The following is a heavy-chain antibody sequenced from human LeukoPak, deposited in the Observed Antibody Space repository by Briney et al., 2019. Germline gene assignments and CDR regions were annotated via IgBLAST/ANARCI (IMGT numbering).Heavy chain of an antibody. Sequence: SRTLSLTCTVSGGSISSYYWSWVRQTPGKGLEWIGYIYYSGSTNYNPSLKSRVTISVDTSKNQFSLKLSSVTAADTAVYFCARHGASGSYLYYFDYWGQGTLVTVSS. CDR1: GGSISSYY. J-gene: IGHJ4*02. CDR3: ARHGASGSYLYYFDY. V-gene: IGHV4-59*08. CDR2: IYYSGST. D-gene: IGHD1-26*01.